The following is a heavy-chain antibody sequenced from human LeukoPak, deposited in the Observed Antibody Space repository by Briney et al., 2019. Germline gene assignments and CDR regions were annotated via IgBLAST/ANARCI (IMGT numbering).Heavy chain of an antibody. CDR2: FDIEDEKR. Sequence: ASVKVSCKVSGHTLTELSVHWVRQAPGKGLEWLGGFDIEDEKRWYERKFRGRVTVTEDTSIDTAYMELSGLTSDDTAVYFCTAEYMTSAWRWGYWGQGTLVVVSS. CDR1: GHTLTELS. V-gene: IGHV1-24*01. CDR3: TAEYMTSAWRWGY. J-gene: IGHJ4*02. D-gene: IGHD3-16*01.